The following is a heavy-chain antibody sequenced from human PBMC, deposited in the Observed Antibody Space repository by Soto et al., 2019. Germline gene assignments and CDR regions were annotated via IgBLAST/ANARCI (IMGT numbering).Heavy chain of an antibody. Sequence: QVQLVQSGAEVKKPGSSVKVSCKASGGTFSSYAISWVRQAPGQGREWMGGIIPIFGTANYAQKFQGRVTITADESTSTAYMELSSLRSEDTAVYYCARGSPPLARDYYYGMDVWGQGTTVTVSS. CDR3: ARGSPPLARDYYYGMDV. J-gene: IGHJ6*02. CDR1: GGTFSSYA. V-gene: IGHV1-69*01. CDR2: IIPIFGTA.